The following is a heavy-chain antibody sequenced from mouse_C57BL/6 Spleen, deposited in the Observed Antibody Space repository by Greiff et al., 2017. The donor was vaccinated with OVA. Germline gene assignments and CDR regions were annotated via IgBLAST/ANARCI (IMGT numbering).Heavy chain of an antibody. CDR1: GFTFSDYG. V-gene: IGHV5-17*01. CDR3: GRTLYYYGSINWDVDV. Sequence: EVQLVESGGGLVKPGGSLKLSCAASGFTFSDYGMHWVRQAPGKGLEWVAYISRGSSTIYYADKVKGRFTISRDNATNTLFLQMTSLRSEDTALYYCGRTLYYYGSINWDVDVWGTGTTVTVSS. D-gene: IGHD1-1*01. CDR2: ISRGSSTI. J-gene: IGHJ1*03.